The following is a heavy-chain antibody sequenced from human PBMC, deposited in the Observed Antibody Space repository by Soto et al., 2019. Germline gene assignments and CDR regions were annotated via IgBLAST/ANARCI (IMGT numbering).Heavy chain of an antibody. CDR2: ISAYNGDT. Sequence: QIQLVQSGPEVREPGASVKVSCKASGYTFNNYGITWVRQAPGQGPEWMGWISAYNGDTTYARKFQGRVTMTTDTSTSTAYMELRRLTSDDTAVYYCARKAEGFSMYFWGQGTLVIVSS. V-gene: IGHV1-18*01. D-gene: IGHD2-8*01. CDR1: GYTFNNYG. CDR3: ARKAEGFSMYF. J-gene: IGHJ4*02.